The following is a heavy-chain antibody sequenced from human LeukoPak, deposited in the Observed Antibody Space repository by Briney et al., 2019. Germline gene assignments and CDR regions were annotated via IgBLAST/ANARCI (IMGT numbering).Heavy chain of an antibody. CDR2: IYTSGST. Sequence: PSETLSLTCTVSGGSISSYYWSWIRQPPGKGLEWIGYIYTSGSTNYNPSLKSRVTISVDTSKNQFSLKLSTVTAADTAVYYCSRHREMATITYCYYYMDVWGKGTTVTVSS. V-gene: IGHV4-4*09. CDR1: GGSISSYY. J-gene: IGHJ6*03. D-gene: IGHD5-24*01. CDR3: SRHREMATITYCYYYMDV.